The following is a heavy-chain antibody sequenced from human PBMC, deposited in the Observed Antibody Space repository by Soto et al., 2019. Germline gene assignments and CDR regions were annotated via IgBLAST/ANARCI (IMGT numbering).Heavy chain of an antibody. CDR1: GFTFSSYG. V-gene: IGHV3-30*18. J-gene: IGHJ4*02. D-gene: IGHD4-17*01. Sequence: GGSLRLSCAASGFTFSSYGMHWVRQAPGKGLEWVAVISYDGRNKNYADSVKGRFTISRDNSKNTLYLQMNSLRAEDMAVYYCAKDRGVEVTTRFFGYWGQGTLVTVSS. CDR3: AKDRGVEVTTRFFGY. CDR2: ISYDGRNK.